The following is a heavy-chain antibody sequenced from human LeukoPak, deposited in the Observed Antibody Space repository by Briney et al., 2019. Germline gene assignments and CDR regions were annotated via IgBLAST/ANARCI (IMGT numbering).Heavy chain of an antibody. CDR2: TNPSGGST. V-gene: IGHV1-46*01. CDR3: ARERDRVLRYFDWSYYYYYYYMDV. Sequence: GASVKVSCKASGYTFTSYYMHWVRQAPGQGLEWMGITNPSGGSTSYAQKFQGRVTMTRDTSTSTVYMELSSLRSEDTAVYYCARERDRVLRYFDWSYYYYYYYMDVWGKGTTVTVSS. D-gene: IGHD3-9*01. CDR1: GYTFTSYY. J-gene: IGHJ6*03.